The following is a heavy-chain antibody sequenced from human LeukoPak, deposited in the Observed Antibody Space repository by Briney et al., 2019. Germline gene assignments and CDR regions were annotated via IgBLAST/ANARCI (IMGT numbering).Heavy chain of an antibody. J-gene: IGHJ6*03. V-gene: IGHV4-61*02. D-gene: IGHD5-18*01. CDR1: GGSISSGSYY. CDR3: AREADTAMVTYYYYYMDV. CDR2: IYTSGST. Sequence: SETLSLTCTVSGGSISSGSYYWSWIRQPARKGLEWIGRIYTSGSTNYNPSLKSRVTISVDTSKNQFSLKLSSVTAADTAVYYCAREADTAMVTYYYYYMDVWGKGTTVTVSS.